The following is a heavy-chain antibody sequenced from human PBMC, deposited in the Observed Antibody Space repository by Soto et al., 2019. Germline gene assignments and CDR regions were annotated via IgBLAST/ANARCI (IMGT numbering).Heavy chain of an antibody. D-gene: IGHD3-22*01. Sequence: ASVNVSCTASGYKITYHRIHWVRQATGERLERIGWIDPLSGSTQYVTQLKGRVTMPSHTPTSTDHMELAELTSDDTGVYYCATKLGFSWLTYFDLRGRGTLVTVSS. V-gene: IGHV1-2*02. CDR2: IDPLSGST. CDR1: GYKITYHR. J-gene: IGHJ2*01. CDR3: ATKLGFSWLTYFDL.